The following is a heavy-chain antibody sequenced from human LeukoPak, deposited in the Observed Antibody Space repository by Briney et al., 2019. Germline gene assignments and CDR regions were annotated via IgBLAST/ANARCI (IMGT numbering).Heavy chain of an antibody. V-gene: IGHV3-23*01. D-gene: IGHD6-19*01. CDR1: GFTFSSYA. J-gene: IGHJ4*02. CDR2: ISGSGGST. CDR3: AKDLTYPPYGSSGWDNVDY. Sequence: PGGSLRLSCAASGFTFSSYAMSWVRQAPGKGLEWVSAISGSGGSTYYADSVKGRFTISRDNSKNTLYLQMNSLRAEDTAVYYCAKDLTYPPYGSSGWDNVDYWGQGTLVTVSS.